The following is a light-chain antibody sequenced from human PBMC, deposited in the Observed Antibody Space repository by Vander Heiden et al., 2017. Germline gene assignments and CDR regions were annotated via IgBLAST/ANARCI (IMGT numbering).Light chain of an antibody. V-gene: IGKV1-13*02. CDR2: DAS. Sequence: ALPFPHSPSSLSASVRDRVTITCRASQSISSCLAWYQQKPGKAPKLLIYDASSLASGVPSRFSGRGSGTDFTLTISSLQPDDFATYYCQQYNSYPRTFGRGTKVEIK. CDR1: QSISSC. CDR3: QQYNSYPRT. J-gene: IGKJ4*02.